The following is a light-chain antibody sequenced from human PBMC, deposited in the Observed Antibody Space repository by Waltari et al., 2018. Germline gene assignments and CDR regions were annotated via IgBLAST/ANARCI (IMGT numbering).Light chain of an antibody. Sequence: DIVMTQSPDSLAVSLGDRATINRKSSQSGFHTNNKNYLAWYQQKPGQPPKLLIYWASTRESGVPDRFSGSGSGTDFTLAISSLQAEDVAVYYCQQYYSTPNTFGQGTKVEIK. V-gene: IGKV4-1*01. J-gene: IGKJ2*01. CDR1: QSGFHTNNKNY. CDR2: WAS. CDR3: QQYYSTPNT.